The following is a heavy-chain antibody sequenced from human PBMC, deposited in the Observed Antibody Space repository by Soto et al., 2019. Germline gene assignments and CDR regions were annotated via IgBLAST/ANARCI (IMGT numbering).Heavy chain of an antibody. CDR2: KYYSGAT. CDR3: ARGRPNYFYYGLDV. J-gene: IGHJ6*02. CDR1: GGSIKSDYY. V-gene: IGHV4-30-4*01. Sequence: PLETLSLTCTVSGGSIKSDYYWAWVRQPPGGGLEWMGYKYYSGATDSDPSLEARVSFSVDTSKNQFFLNLTSVTVADTAVYYCARGRPNYFYYGLDVWGPGIPVTVSS.